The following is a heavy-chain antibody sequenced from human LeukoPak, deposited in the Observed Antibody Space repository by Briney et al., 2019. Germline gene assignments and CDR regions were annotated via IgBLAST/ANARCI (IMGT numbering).Heavy chain of an antibody. CDR1: GFTFSSYT. D-gene: IGHD2-21*01. V-gene: IGHV3-21*01. J-gene: IGHJ4*02. CDR2: ISSSSSYI. Sequence: KPGGSLRLSCTASGFTFSSYTINWVRQAPGKGLEWVASISSSSSYIYYADSVKGRFTISRDNAKNSLYLQINSLRAEDTAVYYCARDRANIVVVSASEYWGQGTLVTVSS. CDR3: ARDRANIVVVSASEY.